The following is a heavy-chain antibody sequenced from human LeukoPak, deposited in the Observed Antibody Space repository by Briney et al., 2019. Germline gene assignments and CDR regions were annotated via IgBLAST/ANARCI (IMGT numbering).Heavy chain of an antibody. D-gene: IGHD6-19*01. CDR1: GFTFSSYA. J-gene: IGHJ4*02. CDR3: ARDQWLVPRGPFDY. CDR2: ISYDGSNK. V-gene: IGHV3-30*04. Sequence: GGSLRLSCAASGFTFSSYAMYWVRQAPGKGLEWVAVISYDGSNKYYADSVKGRFTISRDNSKNTLYLQMNSLRAEDTAVYYCARDQWLVPRGPFDYWGQGTLVTVSS.